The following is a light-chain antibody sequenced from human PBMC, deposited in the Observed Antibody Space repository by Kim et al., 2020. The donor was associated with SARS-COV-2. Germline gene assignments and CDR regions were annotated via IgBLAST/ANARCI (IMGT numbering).Light chain of an antibody. CDR3: LQDYNYPRT. CDR2: GSS. J-gene: IGKJ1*01. Sequence: AIQMTQSPSSLSASVGDRVTITCRASQGIRNELGWYQQKPGKAPKLLIYGSSNLQNGVPSRFSGSGSGTDFTLTISSLQPEDFATYFCLQDYNYPRTFGQGTKVDIK. CDR1: QGIRNE. V-gene: IGKV1-6*01.